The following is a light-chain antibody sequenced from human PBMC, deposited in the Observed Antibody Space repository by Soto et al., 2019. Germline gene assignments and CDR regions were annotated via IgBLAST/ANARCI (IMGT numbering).Light chain of an antibody. CDR3: AVWEDSLNGHV. Sequence: QSVLTQPPSASGSPGQTVTISCSGSSSNIGTSSVHWYKHLPGTAPKPLIYTNDQRPSGVPDRFSGSKSGTSASLAISGLQSEDEADYYCAVWEDSLNGHVFGAGTKVTVL. J-gene: IGLJ1*01. CDR2: TND. CDR1: SSNIGTSS. V-gene: IGLV1-44*01.